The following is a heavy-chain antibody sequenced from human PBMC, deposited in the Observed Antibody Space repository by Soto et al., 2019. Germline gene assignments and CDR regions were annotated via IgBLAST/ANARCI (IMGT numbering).Heavy chain of an antibody. CDR1: GFTFSSYS. D-gene: IGHD3-10*01. CDR2: ISSSSSYI. V-gene: IGHV3-21*01. CDR3: AALWFGEFPLLHP. J-gene: IGHJ5*02. Sequence: EVQLVESGGGLVKPGGSLRLSCAASGFTFSSYSMNWVRQAPGKGLEWVSSISSSSSYIYYADSVKGRFTISRDNAKNSLYLQMNSLRAEDTAVYYCAALWFGEFPLLHPWGQGTLVTVSS.